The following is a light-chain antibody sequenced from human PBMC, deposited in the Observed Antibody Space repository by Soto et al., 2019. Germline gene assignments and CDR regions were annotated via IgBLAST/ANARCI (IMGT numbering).Light chain of an antibody. J-gene: IGLJ3*02. V-gene: IGLV1-44*01. CDR3: AAWDDSLKAML. Sequence: QTVVTQPPSASGTPGQTVTISCSGRGSNIGENAVNWYQHLPGTAPQLLIYSNALRPSGVPHRFSGSKSGTAGSLAISGLQSEDEAHYYCAAWDDSLKAMLFGGGTKLTVL. CDR2: SNA. CDR1: GSNIGENA.